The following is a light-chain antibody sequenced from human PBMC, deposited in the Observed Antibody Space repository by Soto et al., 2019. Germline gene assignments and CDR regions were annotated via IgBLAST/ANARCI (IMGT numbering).Light chain of an antibody. V-gene: IGKV1-39*01. CDR2: TAS. CDR3: QQSYSRPRA. Sequence: DIQMTQSPSSLSASVGDRVTITCRASQSISTYLYWYQQKPGKAPNLLIYTASSLESGVPSRFSGSGSGTDFTLTISSLQPEDFATYFCQQSYSRPRAFGQGTKVEV. J-gene: IGKJ1*01. CDR1: QSISTY.